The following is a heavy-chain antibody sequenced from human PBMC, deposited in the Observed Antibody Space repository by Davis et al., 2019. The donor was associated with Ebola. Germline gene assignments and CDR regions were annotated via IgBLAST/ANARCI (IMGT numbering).Heavy chain of an antibody. D-gene: IGHD6-13*01. CDR1: GYTFTSYG. CDR3: ARDQGYSSSWRYYYYGMDV. CDR2: ISAYNGNT. J-gene: IGHJ6*02. Sequence: ASVKVSCKASGYTFTSYGISWVRQAPGQGLEWMGWISAYNGNTNYAQKLQGRVTMTTDTSTSTAYMELRSLRSDDTAVYYCARDQGYSSSWRYYYYGMDVWGQGTTVTVSS. V-gene: IGHV1-18*04.